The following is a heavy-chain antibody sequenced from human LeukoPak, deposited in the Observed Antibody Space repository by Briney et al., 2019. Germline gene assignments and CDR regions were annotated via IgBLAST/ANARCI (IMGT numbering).Heavy chain of an antibody. Sequence: ASVKVSCKASGGTFSSYAISWVRQAPGQGLEWMGGIIPIFGTANYAQKFQGRVTITADKSTSTAYMELSSLRSEDTAVYYCATFGGVRAPFDYWGEGTLVTVSS. J-gene: IGHJ4*02. V-gene: IGHV1-69*06. CDR1: GGTFSSYA. CDR2: IIPIFGTA. CDR3: ATFGGVRAPFDY. D-gene: IGHD3-10*01.